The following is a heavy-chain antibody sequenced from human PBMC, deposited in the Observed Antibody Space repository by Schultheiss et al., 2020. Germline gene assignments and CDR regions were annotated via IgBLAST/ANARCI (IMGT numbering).Heavy chain of an antibody. CDR1: GYTFTSYY. D-gene: IGHD2-2*02. Sequence: ASVKVSCKASGYTFTSYYMHWVRQAPGQGLEWMGWMNPTSGNTGYAQKFQGRVTMTRDTFISTAYMELSRLRSDDTAVYYCARSSVPAAIDYYYGMDVWGQGTTVTVSS. V-gene: IGHV1-8*02. CDR2: MNPTSGNT. CDR3: ARSSVPAAIDYYYGMDV. J-gene: IGHJ6*02.